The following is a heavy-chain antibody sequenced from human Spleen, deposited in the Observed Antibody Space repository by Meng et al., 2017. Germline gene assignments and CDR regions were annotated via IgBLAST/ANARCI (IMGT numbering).Heavy chain of an antibody. CDR2: IYYSGST. J-gene: IGHJ4*02. D-gene: IGHD5-12*01. V-gene: IGHV4-59*01. Sequence: QGQSKRWGPGLFKPSDTLPLPFVVSADSISSYYWSWIRQPPGKGLEWIGYIYYSGSTNYNPSLKSRVTVLADTSKNHFSLRLSSVTAADTAVYYCATSFSGYAFDYWGQGALVTVSS. CDR1: ADSISSYY. CDR3: ATSFSGYAFDY.